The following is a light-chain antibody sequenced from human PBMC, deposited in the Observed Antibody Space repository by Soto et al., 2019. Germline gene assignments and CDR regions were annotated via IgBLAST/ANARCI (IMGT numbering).Light chain of an antibody. J-gene: IGKJ5*01. CDR2: DAS. CDR3: QRQNRLPIT. CDR1: QDIRYY. Sequence: DIQMTQSPSSLSASLVDRVTITCQASQDIRYYLNWYQQKAVQAPKLLIYDASQLETGVTSRFSGGGSGKFSIFAINRQQPEYIIKYYCQRQNRLPITFGQGTRLEIK. V-gene: IGKV1-33*01.